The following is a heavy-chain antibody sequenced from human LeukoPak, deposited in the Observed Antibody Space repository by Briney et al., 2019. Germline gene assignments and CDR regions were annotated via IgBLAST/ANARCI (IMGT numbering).Heavy chain of an antibody. CDR2: ISYDGSNK. CDR1: GFTFSSYA. J-gene: IGHJ5*02. CDR3: ARERRGIRWFDP. Sequence: GGSLRLSCAASGFTFSSYAMHWVRQAPGKGLEWVAVISYDGSNKCYADSVKGRFTISRDNSKNTLYLQMNSLRAEDTAVYYCARERRGIRWFDPWGQGTLVTVSS. D-gene: IGHD3-16*01. V-gene: IGHV3-30*04.